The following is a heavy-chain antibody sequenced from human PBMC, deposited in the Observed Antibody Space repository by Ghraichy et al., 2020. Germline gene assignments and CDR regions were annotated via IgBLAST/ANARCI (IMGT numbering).Heavy chain of an antibody. CDR1: GFTFSSYW. V-gene: IGHV3-74*01. Sequence: GGSLRLSCAASGFTFSSYWMYWVRQAPGKGLVWVSRINSDGISTNYADSVKGRFTISRDNAKSTLYLQMNSLSAEDTAVYYCVRVQRWANENDYWGQGALVTVSS. J-gene: IGHJ4*02. CDR3: VRVQRWANENDY. D-gene: IGHD5-24*01. CDR2: INSDGIST.